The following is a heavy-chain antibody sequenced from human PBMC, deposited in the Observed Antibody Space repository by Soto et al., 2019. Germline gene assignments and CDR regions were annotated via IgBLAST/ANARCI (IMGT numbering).Heavy chain of an antibody. Sequence: QVQLVESGGGGVQPGRSLRLSCAASGFTFSSYGMHWVRQAPGKGLEWVAVIWYDGSNKYYADSVKGRFTISRDNSKNTLYLQMNSLRAEDTAVYYCARARIHGGYDTFFDYWGQGTLVTVSS. V-gene: IGHV3-33*01. CDR3: ARARIHGGYDTFFDY. J-gene: IGHJ4*02. D-gene: IGHD5-12*01. CDR1: GFTFSSYG. CDR2: IWYDGSNK.